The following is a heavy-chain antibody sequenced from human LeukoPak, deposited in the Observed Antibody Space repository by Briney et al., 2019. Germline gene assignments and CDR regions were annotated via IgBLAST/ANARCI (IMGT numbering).Heavy chain of an antibody. CDR1: GFTFSSYA. J-gene: IGHJ4*02. CDR2: ISGSGGST. V-gene: IGHV3-23*01. CDR3: AKHSGWYSDFDY. D-gene: IGHD6-19*01. Sequence: PGGTLRLSCAASGFTFSSYAMSWVRQAPGKGLEWVSAISGSGGSTYYADSVKGRFTISRDNSKNTLYLQMNSLRAEDTAVYYCAKHSGWYSDFDYWGQGTLVTVSS.